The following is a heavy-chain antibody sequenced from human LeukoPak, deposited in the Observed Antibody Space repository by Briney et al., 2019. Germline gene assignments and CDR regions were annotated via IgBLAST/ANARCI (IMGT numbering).Heavy chain of an antibody. CDR2: IFYSGST. CDR1: GGSISSYY. J-gene: IGHJ4*02. Sequence: SETLSLTCTVPGGSISSYYWSWIRQPPGKGLEWIGYIFYSGSTNYNPSLKSRVTISVDTSKNQFSLKLSSVTAADTAVYYCARATGPYYYGSGSYDYWGQGTLVTVSS. V-gene: IGHV4-59*01. D-gene: IGHD3-10*01. CDR3: ARATGPYYYGSGSYDY.